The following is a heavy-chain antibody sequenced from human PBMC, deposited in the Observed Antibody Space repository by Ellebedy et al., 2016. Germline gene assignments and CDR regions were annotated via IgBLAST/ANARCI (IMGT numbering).Heavy chain of an antibody. D-gene: IGHD1-26*01. Sequence: ASVKVSCKASGYTFTTYDINWVRQATGQGLEWLGWMSPNSGNTAYAQKFQGRVTMTRNTSISTAYMELSSLRSDDTAVYYCAKLVGSLGLWGQGTPLTVSS. J-gene: IGHJ4*02. CDR1: GYTFTTYD. CDR3: AKLVGSLGL. V-gene: IGHV1-8*01. CDR2: MSPNSGNT.